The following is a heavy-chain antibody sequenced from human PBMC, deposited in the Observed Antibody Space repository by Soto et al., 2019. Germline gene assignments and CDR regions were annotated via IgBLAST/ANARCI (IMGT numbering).Heavy chain of an antibody. J-gene: IGHJ4*02. CDR3: ARADIIRGVRLDY. CDR2: IYYSGST. CDR1: GGPISSYY. V-gene: IGHV4-59*12. Sequence: SETLSLTCTVSGGPISSYYWSWIRQPPGKGLEWIGYIYYSGSTNYNPSLKSRVTISVDTSNNQFSLEVSSVTAADTAVYYCARADIIRGVRLDYWGQGILVTVSS. D-gene: IGHD3-10*01.